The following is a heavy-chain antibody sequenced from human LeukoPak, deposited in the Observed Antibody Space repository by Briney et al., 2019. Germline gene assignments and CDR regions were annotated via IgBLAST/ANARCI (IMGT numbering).Heavy chain of an antibody. V-gene: IGHV3-23*01. D-gene: IGHD2-2*01. J-gene: IGHJ4*02. CDR2: LTSDGGST. Sequence: GGSLRLSCAASGFTFSSYDMSWVRQAPGKGLEWVSSLTSDGGSTEYADSVKGRFTISRDNSKNTLYLQMNSLRAEDTAVYYCAKDQNHGITILQLLDYWGQGTLVTVSS. CDR3: AKDQNHGITILQLLDY. CDR1: GFTFSSYD.